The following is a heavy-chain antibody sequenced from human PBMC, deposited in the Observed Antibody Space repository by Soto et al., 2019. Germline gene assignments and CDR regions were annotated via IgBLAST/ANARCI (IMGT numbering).Heavy chain of an antibody. D-gene: IGHD6-25*01. Sequence: SETLSLTCTVSGGSVSSGSYYWSWIRQPPGRGLEWIGYIYYSGSTNYNPSLKSRVTISVDTSKNQFSLKLSSVTAADTAVYYCARDVSRYYYYGMDVWGQGTMVTVSS. CDR1: GGSVSSGSYY. V-gene: IGHV4-61*01. CDR3: ARDVSRYYYYGMDV. CDR2: IYYSGST. J-gene: IGHJ6*02.